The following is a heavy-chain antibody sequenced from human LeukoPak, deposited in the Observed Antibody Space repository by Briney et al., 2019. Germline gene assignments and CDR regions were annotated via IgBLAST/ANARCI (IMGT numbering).Heavy chain of an antibody. V-gene: IGHV3-30*18. CDR3: ANSKQQLALLDY. CDR2: ISYDGSNK. D-gene: IGHD6-13*01. CDR1: GFTFSSYG. Sequence: GGSLRLSCAASGFTFSSYGMHWVRQAPGKGLEWVAVISYDGSNKYYADSVKGRFTISRDNSKNTLYLQVNSLRAEDTAVYYCANSKQQLALLDYWGQGTLVTVSS. J-gene: IGHJ4*02.